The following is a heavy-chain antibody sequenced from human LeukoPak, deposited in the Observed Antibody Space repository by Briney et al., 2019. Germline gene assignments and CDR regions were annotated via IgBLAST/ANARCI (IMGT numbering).Heavy chain of an antibody. CDR3: ARDRVGATTPYFDY. J-gene: IGHJ4*02. CDR2: IYYSGST. CDR1: GGSISSYY. V-gene: IGHV4-59*01. Sequence: SETLSFTCTVSGGSISSYYWSWIRQPPGKGLEWIGYIYYSGSTNYNPSLKSRVTISVDTSKNQFSLKLSSVTAADTAVYYCARDRVGATTPYFDYWGQGTLVTVSS. D-gene: IGHD1-26*01.